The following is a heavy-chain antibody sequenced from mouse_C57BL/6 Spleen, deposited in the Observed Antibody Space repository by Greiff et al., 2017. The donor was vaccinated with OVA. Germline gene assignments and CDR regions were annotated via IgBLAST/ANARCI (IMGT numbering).Heavy chain of an antibody. CDR2: IYPGSGST. Sequence: QVQLQQPGAELVKPGASVKMSCKASGYTFTSYWITWVKQRPGQGLEWIGDIYPGSGSTNYNEKFKSKATLTVDTSSSTAYMQLISLTSEDSAVYYCARLGYEKSLGVYAMDYWGQGTSVTVSS. CDR3: ARLGYEKSLGVYAMDY. J-gene: IGHJ4*01. D-gene: IGHD2-3*01. CDR1: GYTFTSYW. V-gene: IGHV1-55*01.